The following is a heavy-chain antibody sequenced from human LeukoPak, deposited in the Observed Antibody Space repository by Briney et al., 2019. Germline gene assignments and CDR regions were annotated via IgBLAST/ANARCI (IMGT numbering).Heavy chain of an antibody. CDR2: INPNSGGT. V-gene: IGHV1-2*02. D-gene: IGHD6-19*01. CDR1: GYTFTGYY. J-gene: IGHJ4*02. Sequence: ASVKVSCKASGYTFTGYYMHWVRQAPSQGLEWMGWINPNSGGTNYAQKFQGRVTMTRDTSISTAYMELSRLRSDDTAVYYCARSSLAVPGHVILFDYCGQGPLATVSS. CDR3: ARSSLAVPGHVILFDY.